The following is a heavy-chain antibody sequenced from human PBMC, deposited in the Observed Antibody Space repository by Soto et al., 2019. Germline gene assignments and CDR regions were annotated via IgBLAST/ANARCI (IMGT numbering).Heavy chain of an antibody. CDR2: IIPIFGTA. Sequence: QVQLVQSGAEVKKPGSSVKVSCKASGGTFSSYAISWVRQAPGQGLEWMGGIIPIFGTANYAQKFQGRVTINADESTSTAYMALSSLRSADTAVYYWARGVVVADIWGGKWFDPWGQGPLVTVSS. V-gene: IGHV1-69*01. D-gene: IGHD2-15*01. J-gene: IGHJ5*02. CDR1: GGTFSSYA. CDR3: ARGVVVADIWGGKWFDP.